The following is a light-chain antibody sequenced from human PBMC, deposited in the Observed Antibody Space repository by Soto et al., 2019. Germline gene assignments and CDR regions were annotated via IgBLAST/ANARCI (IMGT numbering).Light chain of an antibody. CDR1: SSDVGGYNY. CDR3: SSYTSSSTQV. Sequence: QSVLTQPASVFGSPGQSITLSCTGTSSDVGGYNYVSWYQQHPGKAPKLMIYDVSNRPSGVSNRFSGSKSGNTASLTISGLQAEDEADYYCSSYTSSSTQVFGTGTKVT. CDR2: DVS. J-gene: IGLJ1*01. V-gene: IGLV2-14*01.